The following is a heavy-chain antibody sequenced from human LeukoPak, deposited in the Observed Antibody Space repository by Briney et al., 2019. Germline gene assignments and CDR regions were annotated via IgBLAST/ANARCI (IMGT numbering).Heavy chain of an antibody. CDR3: AKDQGVVGSYDY. CDR1: GFTFSGFA. Sequence: GGSLRLSCAASGFTFSGFAMNWVRHVPGKGLQWLAFIQSDGSYEFYADYVKGRFTISRDNSKKTVFLQMNSLRPEDTATYYCAKDQGVVGSYDYWGQGALVTVSS. CDR2: IQSDGSYE. J-gene: IGHJ4*02. V-gene: IGHV3-30*02. D-gene: IGHD3-16*01.